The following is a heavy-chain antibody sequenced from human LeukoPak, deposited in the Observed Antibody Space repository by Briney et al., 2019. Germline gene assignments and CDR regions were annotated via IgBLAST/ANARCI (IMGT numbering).Heavy chain of an antibody. CDR1: GGSSSSSSYY. Sequence: PSETLSLTCTLSGGSSSSSSYYWGWIRQPPGKGLEWNGSIYYSGSTYYNPALKSRVTISVDTSKNQFSLKLSSVTAADTAVYYCASPLLGAVAGTRDYWGQGTLVTVSS. CDR2: IYYSGST. V-gene: IGHV4-39*01. CDR3: ASPLLGAVAGTRDY. J-gene: IGHJ4*02. D-gene: IGHD6-19*01.